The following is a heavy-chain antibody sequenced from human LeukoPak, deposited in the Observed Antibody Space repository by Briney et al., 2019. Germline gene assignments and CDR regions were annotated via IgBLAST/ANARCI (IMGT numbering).Heavy chain of an antibody. Sequence: PSETLSLTCTVSGGSINSNYYYWAWIRQPPGKGLEWIGYIYYSGSTYYNPSLKSRVTISVDTSKNQFSLKLSSVTAADTAVYYCARVGGLELLFGYWGQGTLVTVSS. J-gene: IGHJ4*02. CDR2: IYYSGST. D-gene: IGHD1-7*01. CDR1: GGSINSNYYY. V-gene: IGHV4-30-4*08. CDR3: ARVGGLELLFGY.